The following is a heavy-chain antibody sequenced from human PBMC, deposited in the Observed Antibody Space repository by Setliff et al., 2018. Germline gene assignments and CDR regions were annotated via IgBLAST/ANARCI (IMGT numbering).Heavy chain of an antibody. J-gene: IGHJ4*01. CDR2: IQNGGNT. V-gene: IGHV4-59*01. CDR3: ARDQYTSGWHGPPESYFDC. D-gene: IGHD6-19*01. CDR1: GDSIGRYY. Sequence: SETLSLTCTVSGDSIGRYYWSWIRQPPGKGLEWIGYIQNGGNTKYNPSLGSRITMSVDTPKNQFSLKLSSVTAADTAVYYCARDQYTSGWHGPPESYFDCWGLGILVTVSS.